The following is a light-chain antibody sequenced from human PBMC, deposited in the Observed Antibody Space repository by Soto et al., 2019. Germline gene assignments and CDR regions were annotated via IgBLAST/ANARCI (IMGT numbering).Light chain of an antibody. V-gene: IGLV3-9*01. J-gene: IGLJ3*02. CDR1: NIGSKN. Sequence: SYELTQPLSVSVALGQTARITCGGNNIGSKNVHWYQQKPGQAPALVIYRDNNRPSGIPERFSGSNSGNTATLTISRAQAGDEADYYCQVWDSSTGVFGGGTKLTVL. CDR2: RDN. CDR3: QVWDSSTGV.